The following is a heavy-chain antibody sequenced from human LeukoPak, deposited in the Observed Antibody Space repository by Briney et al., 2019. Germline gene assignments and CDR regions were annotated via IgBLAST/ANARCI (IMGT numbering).Heavy chain of an antibody. J-gene: IGHJ4*02. V-gene: IGHV1-18*01. CDR1: GYTFTSYG. CDR2: ISAYNGNT. Sequence: GASVKVSCKAPGYTFTSYGISWVRQAPGQGLEWMGWISAYNGNTNYAQKLQGRVTMTTDTSTSTAYMELRSLRSDDTAVYYCARVPPRRYYYDSSGYYDSVYWGQGTLVTVSS. CDR3: ARVPPRRYYYDSSGYYDSVY. D-gene: IGHD3-22*01.